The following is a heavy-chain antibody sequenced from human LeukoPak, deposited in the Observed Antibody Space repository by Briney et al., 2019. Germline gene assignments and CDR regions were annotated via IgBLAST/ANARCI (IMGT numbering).Heavy chain of an antibody. Sequence: GGSLRLSCAASGFTFSRHAMSWVRQAPGKGLEWVSTTGLNSINTLCAESVQGRFSISRDNSKNTLDLQMDNLRVDDTAVYYCAKGDDIGKHPTRAYYFDTWGQGTLVTVSS. CDR3: AKGDDIGKHPTRAYYFDT. CDR2: TGLNSINT. J-gene: IGHJ4*02. V-gene: IGHV3-23*01. CDR1: GFTFSRHA. D-gene: IGHD5-24*01.